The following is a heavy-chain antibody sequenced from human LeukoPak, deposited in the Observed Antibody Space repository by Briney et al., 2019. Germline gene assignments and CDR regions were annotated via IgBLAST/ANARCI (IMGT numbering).Heavy chain of an antibody. V-gene: IGHV3-33*06. CDR3: AKGAGATITLGYFDY. CDR1: AFTFSSYC. J-gene: IGHJ4*02. Sequence: GGSLRLSCAASAFTFSSYCMHWVSPAQGNGLEWVAANGSNKYYADSVKGRFTISRDNSKNTLYVQLNSLRAEDTAVYYCAKGAGATITLGYFDYWGQGTLVTVSS. D-gene: IGHD5-24*01. CDR2: NGSNK.